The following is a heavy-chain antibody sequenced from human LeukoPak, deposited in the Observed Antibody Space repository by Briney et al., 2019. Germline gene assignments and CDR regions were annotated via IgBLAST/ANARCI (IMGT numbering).Heavy chain of an antibody. J-gene: IGHJ4*02. D-gene: IGHD6-19*01. CDR3: ARETAVTGTFFDH. CDR2: INPNSGVT. CDR1: GYTFIGHY. Sequence: ASVKVSCKASGYTFIGHYMHWVRQAPGQGLEWMGQINPNSGVTNYAQKFQGRVTMTRDTSISTAYVELSSLTSDDTAVYYCARETAVTGTFFDHWGQGTLVTVSS. V-gene: IGHV1-2*06.